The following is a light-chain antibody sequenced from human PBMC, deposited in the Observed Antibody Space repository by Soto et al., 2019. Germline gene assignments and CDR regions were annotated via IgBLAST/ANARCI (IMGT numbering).Light chain of an antibody. Sequence: EIVLTQSPGTLSLSPGEGATLSCRASQSVSSNFLAWYQQKPGQAPRLLIYAASSRATGVPARFSGSRSGAEFTLTISSLQSEDFAVYYCQHYVTWPLTFGGGTKVESK. CDR3: QHYVTWPLT. J-gene: IGKJ4*01. CDR1: QSVSSN. V-gene: IGKV3-15*01. CDR2: AAS.